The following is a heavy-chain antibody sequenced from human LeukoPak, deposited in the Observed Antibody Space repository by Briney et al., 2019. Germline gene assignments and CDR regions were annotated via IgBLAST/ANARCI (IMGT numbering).Heavy chain of an antibody. CDR3: ARGKVVAGTPGQNSWDY. J-gene: IGHJ4*02. CDR1: GGSISSYY. CDR2: IYTSGST. Sequence: PSETLSLTCTVSGGSISSYYWSWIRQPAGKGLEWIGRIYTSGSTNYNPSLKSRVTMSVDTSKNQFSLKLSSVTAADTAVYYCARGKVVAGTPGQNSWDYWGQGTLVTVSS. V-gene: IGHV4-4*07. D-gene: IGHD6-19*01.